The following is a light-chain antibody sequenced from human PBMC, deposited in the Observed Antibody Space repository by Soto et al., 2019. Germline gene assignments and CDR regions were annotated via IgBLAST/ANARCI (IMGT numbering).Light chain of an antibody. Sequence: EIVMTQSPATLSVSPGERATLSCRASQSVSSNLAWYQQKPGQAPRLLIYGASTRDTGIPARFTGSGSGTEFTLTISSLQSEDFAVYYCQQYNVWPPVTFGGGTKVEIK. V-gene: IGKV3-15*01. CDR1: QSVSSN. CDR2: GAS. CDR3: QQYNVWPPVT. J-gene: IGKJ4*01.